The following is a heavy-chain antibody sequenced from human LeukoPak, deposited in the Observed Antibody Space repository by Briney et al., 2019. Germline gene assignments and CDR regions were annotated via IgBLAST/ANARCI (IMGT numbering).Heavy chain of an antibody. CDR1: GYTFTSYD. V-gene: IGHV1-8*03. J-gene: IGHJ4*02. Sequence: GASVKVSCKASGYTFTSYDINWVRQATGQGLEWMGWMNPNSGNTGYAQKFQGRVTITRNTSISTAYMELSSLRSDDTAVYYCARAAIDYGGNFHWGQGTLVTVSS. D-gene: IGHD4-23*01. CDR2: MNPNSGNT. CDR3: ARAAIDYGGNFH.